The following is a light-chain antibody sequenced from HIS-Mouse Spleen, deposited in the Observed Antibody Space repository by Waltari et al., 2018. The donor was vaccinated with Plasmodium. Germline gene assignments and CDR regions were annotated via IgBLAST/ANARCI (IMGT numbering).Light chain of an antibody. CDR2: DAS. J-gene: IGLJ2*01. V-gene: IGLV2-14*03. Sequence: QSALTQPASVSGSPGQSITISCTGTSSDVGGYNYVSWNQQHPGKAPNIMIYDASNRPSGVSSRFSGSKSGNTASLTISGRQAEDEADYYCSSYTSSSTLVVFGGGTKLTVL. CDR1: SSDVGGYNY. CDR3: SSYTSSSTLVV.